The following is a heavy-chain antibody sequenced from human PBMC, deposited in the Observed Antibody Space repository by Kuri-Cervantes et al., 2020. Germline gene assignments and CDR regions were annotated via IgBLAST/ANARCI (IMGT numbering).Heavy chain of an antibody. J-gene: IGHJ6*02. Sequence: GSLRLSCTVSGGSISSGDYYWSWIRQPPGKGLEWIGSIYYSGSTYYNPSLKSRVTISVDTSKNQFSLKLSSVTAADTAVYYCARVTGSGSLMDVWGQGTTVTVSS. CDR3: ARVTGSGSLMDV. V-gene: IGHV4-39*01. CDR2: IYYSGST. CDR1: GGSISSGDYY. D-gene: IGHD3-10*01.